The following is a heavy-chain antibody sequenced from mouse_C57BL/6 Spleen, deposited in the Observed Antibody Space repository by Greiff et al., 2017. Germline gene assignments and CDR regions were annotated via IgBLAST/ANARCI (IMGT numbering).Heavy chain of an antibody. Sequence: QVQLQQSGAELVRPGASVTLSCKASGYTFTDYEMHWVKQTPVHGLEWIGAIDPETGGTAYNQKFKGKAILTADKSSSTAYMELRSLTSEDSAVYYCTREVNYSNYEDYWGQGTTLTVSS. CDR2: IDPETGGT. D-gene: IGHD2-5*01. CDR1: GYTFTDYE. CDR3: TREVNYSNYEDY. J-gene: IGHJ2*01. V-gene: IGHV1-15*01.